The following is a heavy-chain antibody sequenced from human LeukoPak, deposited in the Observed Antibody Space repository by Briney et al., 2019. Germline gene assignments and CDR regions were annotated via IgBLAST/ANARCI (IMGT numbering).Heavy chain of an antibody. J-gene: IGHJ6*04. D-gene: IGHD3-10*02. Sequence: KPGGSLRLSCAASGFTFSSYSMNWVRQAPGKGLEWVSSISSSSGYIYYADSVKGRFTISRDNAKNSLYLQMNSLRAEDTAVYYCAELGITMIGGVWGKGTTVTISS. CDR1: GFTFSSYS. CDR3: AELGITMIGGV. CDR2: ISSSSGYI. V-gene: IGHV3-21*01.